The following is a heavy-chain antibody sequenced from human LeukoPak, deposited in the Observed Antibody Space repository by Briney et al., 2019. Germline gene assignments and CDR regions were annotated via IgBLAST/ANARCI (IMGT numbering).Heavy chain of an antibody. J-gene: IGHJ4*02. Sequence: GGSLRLSCTAPGFTFGDYAMSSVRQAPGKGLEWVGFIRSKAYGGTADYAASLKGRFTISRDDSKNIAYLHLISLKTEDTAVYFCTTYHYDTRGYYYVTYWGQGTLVTVSS. CDR3: TTYHYDTRGYYYVTY. V-gene: IGHV3-49*04. D-gene: IGHD3-22*01. CDR2: IRSKAYGGTA. CDR1: GFTFGDYA.